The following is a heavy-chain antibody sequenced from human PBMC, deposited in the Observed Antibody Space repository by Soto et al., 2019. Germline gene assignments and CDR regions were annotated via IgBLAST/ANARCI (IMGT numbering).Heavy chain of an antibody. Sequence: LRLSCAASGFTFSSYWMSWVRQAPGKGLEWVANIKQDGSEKYYVDSVKGRFTISRDNAKNSLYLQMNSLRAEDTAVYYCARDQRYYGSGSHFDYWGQGTLVTAPQ. CDR2: IKQDGSEK. D-gene: IGHD3-10*01. V-gene: IGHV3-7*01. CDR1: GFTFSSYW. CDR3: ARDQRYYGSGSHFDY. J-gene: IGHJ4*02.